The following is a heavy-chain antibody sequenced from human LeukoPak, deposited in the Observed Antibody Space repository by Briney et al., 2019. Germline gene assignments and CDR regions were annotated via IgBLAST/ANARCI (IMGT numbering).Heavy chain of an antibody. J-gene: IGHJ3*02. V-gene: IGHV4-39*07. D-gene: IGHD4-23*01. CDR3: ARDYLGGNPDAFDI. Sequence: SGTLSLTCTVSGDSISSSSYYWGWLRQPPGKELEWTGSIYYSGSTYYNPSLNSRVTISVDTSKNQFSLKLSSVTAADTAVYYCARDYLGGNPDAFDIWGQGTMVTVSS. CDR1: GDSISSSSYY. CDR2: IYYSGST.